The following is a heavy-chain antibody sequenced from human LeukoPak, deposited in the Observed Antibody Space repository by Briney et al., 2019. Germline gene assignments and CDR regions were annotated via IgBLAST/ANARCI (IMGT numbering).Heavy chain of an antibody. CDR2: IYTSGST. V-gene: IGHV4-4*07. D-gene: IGHD6-19*01. Sequence: SETLSLTCTVSGGSISSYYWSWIQQPAGKGLEWIGRIYTSGSTNYNPSLKSRVTMSVDTSKNPFSLKLSSVTAADTAVYYCASSSSGWFWNYWGQGTLVTVSS. CDR3: ASSSSGWFWNY. J-gene: IGHJ4*02. CDR1: GGSISSYY.